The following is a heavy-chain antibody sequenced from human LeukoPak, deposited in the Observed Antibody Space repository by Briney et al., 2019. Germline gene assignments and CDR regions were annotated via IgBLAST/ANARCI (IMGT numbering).Heavy chain of an antibody. J-gene: IGHJ6*02. CDR3: AKERVPGYYYGMDV. V-gene: IGHV3-23*01. D-gene: IGHD2-2*01. Sequence: PGGSLRLSCAASGFTFSSYAMSWVRQAPGKGLEWVSAMGGSGGSTYYADSVKGRFTISRDNSKNTVYLQMNSPRAEDTAVYYCAKERVPGYYYGMDVWGQGTTVTVSS. CDR2: MGGSGGST. CDR1: GFTFSSYA.